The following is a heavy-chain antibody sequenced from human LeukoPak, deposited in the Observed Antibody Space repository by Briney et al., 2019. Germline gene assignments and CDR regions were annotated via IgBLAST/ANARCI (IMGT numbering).Heavy chain of an antibody. Sequence: GGSLRLSCARSGFTFTTYGLRWVRQAPGKGLDWVAVIWYDGSNKYYADSVQGRFTVSRDNSKNMVSLKMTSLDVGDTAVYYCSKDRCAGDRASGRGFDYWGQGTLVTVSS. D-gene: IGHD2-21*02. CDR1: GFTFTTYG. J-gene: IGHJ4*02. V-gene: IGHV3-33*06. CDR2: IWYDGSNK. CDR3: SKDRCAGDRASGRGFDY.